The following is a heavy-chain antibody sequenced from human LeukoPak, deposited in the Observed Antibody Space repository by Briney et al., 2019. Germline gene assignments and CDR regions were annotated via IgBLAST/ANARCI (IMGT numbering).Heavy chain of an antibody. V-gene: IGHV3-21*01. CDR3: ARADYGDYYYYGMDV. CDR2: VSGSKSYI. CDR1: GFTFSSYT. J-gene: IGHJ6*02. Sequence: GGSLRLSCAASGFTFSSYTMNWVRQAPGKGLEWVSSVSGSKSYIYYADSVEGRFTISRDNAKNSLYLQMNSLRAEDTAACYCARADYGDYYYYGMDVWGQGTTVTVSS. D-gene: IGHD4-17*01.